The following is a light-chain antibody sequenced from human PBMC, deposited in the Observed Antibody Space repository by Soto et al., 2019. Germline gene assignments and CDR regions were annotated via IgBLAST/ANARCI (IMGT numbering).Light chain of an antibody. J-gene: IGKJ1*01. Sequence: DIVLTQSPGTLSLSPGESAALSCRASQSFTSDYLVWYRQKPGQAIRLLIYAVSSRAAGIPDRFSGSGSGTDFTLTITRLEPEDSAVYYCQQHSSSPWTFGQGTRVEV. CDR3: QQHSSSPWT. V-gene: IGKV3-20*01. CDR1: QSFTSDY. CDR2: AVS.